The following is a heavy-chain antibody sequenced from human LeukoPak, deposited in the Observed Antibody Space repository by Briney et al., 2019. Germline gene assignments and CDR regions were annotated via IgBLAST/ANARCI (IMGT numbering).Heavy chain of an antibody. D-gene: IGHD3-3*01. CDR2: VFWDDDK. Sequence: ASGPTLVNPTQTLTLTCTFSGFSLSTSGVGVGWIRQPPGKALEWLALVFWDDDKRYSPSLKSRLTITKDTTKSQVVFTVINMDPVDTATYYCAHIVRKSGYDPVCFDYRGEGTLVTVS. CDR3: AHIVRKSGYDPVCFDY. J-gene: IGHJ4*02. V-gene: IGHV2-5*02. CDR1: GFSLSTSGVG.